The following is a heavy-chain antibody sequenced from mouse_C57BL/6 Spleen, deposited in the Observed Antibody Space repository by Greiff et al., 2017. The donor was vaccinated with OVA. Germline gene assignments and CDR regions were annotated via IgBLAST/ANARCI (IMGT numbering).Heavy chain of an antibody. J-gene: IGHJ3*01. CDR2: ILPGSGST. Sequence: QVQLQQSGAELMKPGASVKLSCKATGYTFTGYWIEWVKQRPGHGLEWIGEILPGSGSTNNNEKFKGKATFTADTSSNTAYMQLSSLTTEDAAIYCGARRRNGYPAWFADWGQGTLVTVSA. CDR3: ARRRNGYPAWFAD. D-gene: IGHD2-2*01. CDR1: GYTFTGYW. V-gene: IGHV1-9*01.